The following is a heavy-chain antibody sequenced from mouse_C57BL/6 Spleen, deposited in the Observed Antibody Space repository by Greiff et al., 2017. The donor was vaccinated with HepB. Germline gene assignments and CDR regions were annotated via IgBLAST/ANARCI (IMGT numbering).Heavy chain of an antibody. D-gene: IGHD1-1*01. CDR3: ARGDYGSKRGYFDV. Sequence: EVQLQESGPELVKPGASVKIPCKASGYTFTDYNMDWVKQSHGKSLEWIGDINPNNGGTIYNQKFKGKATLTVDKSSSTAYMELRSLTSEDTAVYYCARGDYGSKRGYFDVWGTGTTVTVSS. CDR1: GYTFTDYN. CDR2: INPNNGGT. J-gene: IGHJ1*03. V-gene: IGHV1-18*01.